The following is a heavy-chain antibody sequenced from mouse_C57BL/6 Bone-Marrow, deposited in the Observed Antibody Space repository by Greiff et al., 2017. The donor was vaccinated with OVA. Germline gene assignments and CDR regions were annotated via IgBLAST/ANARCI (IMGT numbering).Heavy chain of an antibody. J-gene: IGHJ3*01. D-gene: IGHD2-4*01. V-gene: IGHV14-3*01. CDR1: GFNIKNTY. Sequence: LVESVAELVRPGASVKLSCTASGFNIKNTYMHWVKQRPEQGLEWIGRIDPANGNTKYAPKFQGKATITADTSSNTAYLQLSSLTSEDTAIYYCASPFYYDYDKGGWGQGTLVTVSA. CDR3: ASPFYYDYDKGG. CDR2: IDPANGNT.